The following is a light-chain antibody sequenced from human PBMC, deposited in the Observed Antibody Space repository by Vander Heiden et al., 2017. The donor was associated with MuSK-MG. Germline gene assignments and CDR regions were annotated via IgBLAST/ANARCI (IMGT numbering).Light chain of an antibody. J-gene: IGKJ4*01. CDR1: QDISKN. V-gene: IGKV1-33*01. Sequence: DIQMTQSPSSLSASVGDRVTITCQASQDISKNLNWYQQKPGEAPKLLIYDESNLETGVPSRFSGSESGTHFTFTISSLQPEDIAIYYCQQDDNFPLTFGGGTRVEIK. CDR2: DES. CDR3: QQDDNFPLT.